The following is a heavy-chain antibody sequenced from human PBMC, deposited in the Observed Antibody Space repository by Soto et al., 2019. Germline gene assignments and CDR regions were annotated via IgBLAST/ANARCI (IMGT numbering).Heavy chain of an antibody. CDR1: GGSISSSNW. J-gene: IGHJ4*02. V-gene: IGHV4-4*02. Sequence: QVQLQESGPGLVKPSGTLSLTCAVSGGSISSSNWWSWVRQPPGKGLEWIGEIYHSGSTNYNPALQSRVTISVDKSKNQFSLKLSSVTAADTAVYYCARVKETEGVEQQWVGDYWGQGTLVTVSS. CDR3: ARVKETEGVEQQWVGDY. D-gene: IGHD6-19*01. CDR2: IYHSGST.